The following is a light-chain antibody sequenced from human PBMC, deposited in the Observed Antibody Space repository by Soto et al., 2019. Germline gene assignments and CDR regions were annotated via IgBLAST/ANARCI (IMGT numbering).Light chain of an antibody. CDR3: PQYGSSPWS. J-gene: IGKJ1*01. V-gene: IGKV3-20*01. CDR1: QTVSSSY. Sequence: EIVLTQSPGTLSLSPGERATLSCRASQTVSSSYLAWYQQKPGQAPRLLIYGASTRATGIPGRFSGSASGTDFTLTISRLEPEDFAVYYCPQYGSSPWSFGQGTKVEVK. CDR2: GAS.